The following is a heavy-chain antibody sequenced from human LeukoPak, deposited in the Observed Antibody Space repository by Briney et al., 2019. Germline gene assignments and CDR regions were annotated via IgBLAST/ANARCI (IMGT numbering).Heavy chain of an antibody. CDR1: GYTFASYT. J-gene: IGHJ4*02. Sequence: ASVKVSCKTSGYTFASYTMHWLRQAPGQSLEWMGSISGDNGNTKYSEKFQGRVTITRDTSASSPYMELSSLRSEDTAVYYCARSSSGTYHYWGKGTLVTVSS. CDR2: ISGDNGNT. D-gene: IGHD3-10*01. V-gene: IGHV1-3*01. CDR3: ARSSSGTYHY.